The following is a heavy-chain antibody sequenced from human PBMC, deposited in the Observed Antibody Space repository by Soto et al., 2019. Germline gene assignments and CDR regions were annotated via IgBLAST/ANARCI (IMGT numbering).Heavy chain of an antibody. V-gene: IGHV1-69*01. CDR2: IIPILGTA. Sequence: QVQLVQSGAEVKTPGSSVKVSCKASGGTFSSYAISWVRQAPGQGLEWMGGIIPILGTANYAQKFQGRVRITPDQSISTAYMELSSRRCEVMAGYNCAREGLNAVILAVCRFYTGSDPWGRGTLSPSPQ. CDR1: GGTFSSYA. J-gene: IGHJ5*02. D-gene: IGHD2-21*01. CDR3: AREGLNAVILAVCRFYTGSDP.